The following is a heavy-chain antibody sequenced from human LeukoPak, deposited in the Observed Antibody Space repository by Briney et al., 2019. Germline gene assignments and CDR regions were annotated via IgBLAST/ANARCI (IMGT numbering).Heavy chain of an antibody. CDR1: GFTFSSYA. D-gene: IGHD6-6*01. V-gene: IGHV3-21*01. J-gene: IGHJ4*02. CDR3: ARDSAKTSSSSGFDY. CDR2: IGAGGTFT. Sequence: TGGSLRLSCTASGFTFSSYAMNWVRQAPGKGLEWVSGIGAGGTFTYYADSVKGRFTVSRDNAKNSLYLQMNSLRAEDTAVYYCARDSAKTSSSSGFDYWGQGTLVTVSS.